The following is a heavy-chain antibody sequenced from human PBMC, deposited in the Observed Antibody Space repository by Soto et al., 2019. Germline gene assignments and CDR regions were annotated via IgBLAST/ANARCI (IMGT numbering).Heavy chain of an antibody. Sequence: SETLSLTCTVSGGSISSSSYYWGWIRQPPGKGLEWIGSIYYSGSTYYNPSLKSRVTISVDTSKNQFSLKLSSVTAADTAVYYCARHPLRYFDYPGRSYYYMDVWGKGTTVTVSS. CDR3: ARHPLRYFDYPGRSYYYMDV. V-gene: IGHV4-39*01. CDR1: GGSISSSSYY. CDR2: IYYSGST. D-gene: IGHD3-9*01. J-gene: IGHJ6*03.